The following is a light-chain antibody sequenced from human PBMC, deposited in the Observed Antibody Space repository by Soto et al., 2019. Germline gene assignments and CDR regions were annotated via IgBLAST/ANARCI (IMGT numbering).Light chain of an antibody. V-gene: IGLV2-14*01. CDR3: SSYTSSSTLV. J-gene: IGLJ1*01. CDR1: SSDVGGYNY. CDR2: DVS. Sequence: QSALTQPASVSGSPGQSITISCNGTSSDVGGYNYVSWYQQHPGKAPKLMIYDVSNRPSGVSNRFSGSKSGNTASLTISGLQAEDEAAYYCSSYTSSSTLVFGTGTEVTVL.